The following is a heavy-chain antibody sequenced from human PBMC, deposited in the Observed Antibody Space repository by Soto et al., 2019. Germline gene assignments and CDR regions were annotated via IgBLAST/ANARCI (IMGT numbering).Heavy chain of an antibody. D-gene: IGHD2-21*01. CDR2: INHSGNT. V-gene: IGHV4-34*01. CDR1: GASLSDNY. Sequence: SETLSLTCAVYGASLSDNYCNWLRQPPGEGLEWIGEINHSGNTNYNPSLRSRVTISIDTSKNQLSLNLRSVSAADTAVYYCARGGGEFDAWGQGTPVTVSS. CDR3: ARGGGEFDA. J-gene: IGHJ5*02.